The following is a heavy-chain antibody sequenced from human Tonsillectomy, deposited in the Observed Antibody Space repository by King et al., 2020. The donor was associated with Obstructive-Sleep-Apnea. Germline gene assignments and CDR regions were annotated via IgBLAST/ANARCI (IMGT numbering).Heavy chain of an antibody. Sequence: QLVESGPEVKKPGTSVKVSCKASGFTFTSSAMQWVRQARGQRLEWIGWIVVGSGNTNYAQTFQERVTITRDMSTSTAYMELSSLRSEDTAVYYCALYGDSTPEYFQHWGQGTLVTVSS. V-gene: IGHV1-58*02. J-gene: IGHJ1*01. D-gene: IGHD4-17*01. CDR3: ALYGDSTPEYFQH. CDR2: IVVGSGNT. CDR1: GFTFTSSA.